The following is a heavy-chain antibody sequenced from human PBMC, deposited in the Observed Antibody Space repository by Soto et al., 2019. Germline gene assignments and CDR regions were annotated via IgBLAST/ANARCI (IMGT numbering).Heavy chain of an antibody. J-gene: IGHJ3*02. CDR2: IYPDDSDA. CDR3: ARHSHSGSYYWAFDI. V-gene: IGHV5-51*01. Sequence: GESRKISCKGSGYSFTTYWIAWVSQMPGKGLEWMGIIYPDDSDARYSPSFQGRVTISVDKSISAAYLQWSSLKASDTVMYYCARHSHSGSYYWAFDIWGQGTMVTVSS. CDR1: GYSFTTYW. D-gene: IGHD1-26*01.